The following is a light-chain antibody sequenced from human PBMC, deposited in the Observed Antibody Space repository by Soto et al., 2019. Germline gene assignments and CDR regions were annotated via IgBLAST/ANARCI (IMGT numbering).Light chain of an antibody. V-gene: IGLV1-40*01. J-gene: IGLJ1*01. CDR3: QSYGSGLIGLV. Sequence: QSVMTQPPSVSGAPGQRVTIACTGNNSNIGAGYDVHWYRRFPGAAPTLLLSGYYNRPSGVPDRISGSKSGTSVSLAITDLKAEDEADYYCQSYGSGLIGLVFGTGTKVTVL. CDR1: NSNIGAGYD. CDR2: GYY.